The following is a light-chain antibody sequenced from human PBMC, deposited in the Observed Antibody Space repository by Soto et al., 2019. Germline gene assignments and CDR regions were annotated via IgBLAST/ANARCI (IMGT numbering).Light chain of an antibody. Sequence: QFALTQPPSASGSPGQSVTISCTGTSSDVGGYNHVSWYQQHPGKAPRLMIYGVDKRPSGVPDRFSGSKSGNTASLTVAGLQAEDEADYYCSSYAGNTNVVFGGGTKLTVL. CDR2: GVD. CDR3: SSYAGNTNVV. CDR1: SSDVGGYNH. J-gene: IGLJ2*01. V-gene: IGLV2-8*01.